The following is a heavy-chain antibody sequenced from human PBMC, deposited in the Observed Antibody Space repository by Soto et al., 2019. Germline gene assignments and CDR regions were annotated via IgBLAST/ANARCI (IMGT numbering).Heavy chain of an antibody. D-gene: IGHD4-17*01. Sequence: SETLSLTCTVSGGSISSYYWSWIRQPPGKGLEWIGYIYYSGSTNYNPSLKSRVTISVDTSKNQFSLKLSSVTAADTAVYYCARHMFPGLPPTVTTLFDYWGQGTLVTVSS. CDR1: GGSISSYY. CDR3: ARHMFPGLPPTVTTLFDY. J-gene: IGHJ4*02. CDR2: IYYSGST. V-gene: IGHV4-59*08.